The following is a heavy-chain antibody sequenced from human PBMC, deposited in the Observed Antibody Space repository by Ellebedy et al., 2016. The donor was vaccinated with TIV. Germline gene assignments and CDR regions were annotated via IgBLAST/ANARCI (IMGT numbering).Heavy chain of an antibody. CDR2: IYPGDSNI. CDR3: ARLSTNVIGDWYFDL. V-gene: IGHV5-51*01. D-gene: IGHD2-8*01. J-gene: IGHJ2*01. Sequence: PGGSLRLSCKGSGYSFTNYWIDWVRQMPGKGLEWMGTIYPGDSNIKYSPSFQGQVTISADKSITTAYLQWSSLKASDTAIYYCARLSTNVIGDWYFDLWGRGTLVTVSS. CDR1: GYSFTNYW.